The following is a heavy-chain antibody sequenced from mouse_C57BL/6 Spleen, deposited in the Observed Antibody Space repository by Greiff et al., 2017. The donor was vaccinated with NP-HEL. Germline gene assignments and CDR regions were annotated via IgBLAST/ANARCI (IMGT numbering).Heavy chain of an antibody. J-gene: IGHJ3*01. CDR1: GFTFSSYA. CDR3: ARDAIYYDGSSFAWFAY. D-gene: IGHD1-1*01. V-gene: IGHV5-4*01. Sequence: EVQLVESGGGLVKPGGSLKLSCAASGFTFSSYAMSWVRQTPEKRLEWVATISDGGSYTYYPDNVKGRFTISRDNAKNNLYLQMSHLKSEDTAMYYCARDAIYYDGSSFAWFAYWGQGTLVTVSA. CDR2: ISDGGSYT.